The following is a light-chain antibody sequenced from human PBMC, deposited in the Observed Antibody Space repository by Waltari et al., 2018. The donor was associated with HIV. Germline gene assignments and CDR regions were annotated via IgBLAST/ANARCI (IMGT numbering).Light chain of an antibody. V-gene: IGKV1-9*01. CDR3: QQLNSNPPLT. Sequence: DIQLTQSPSFLSASVGDRVTITCRASQGISSSLAWYQQKPGKAPRLLTYDASALESGVPSRFSGSGSGTKFTLTITSLQPEDFATYYCQQLNSNPPLTFGGGTKVESK. J-gene: IGKJ4*01. CDR2: DAS. CDR1: QGISSS.